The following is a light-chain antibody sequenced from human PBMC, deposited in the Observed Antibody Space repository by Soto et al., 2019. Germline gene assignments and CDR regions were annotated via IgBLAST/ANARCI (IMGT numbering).Light chain of an antibody. CDR3: QQYDSYSWT. V-gene: IGKV1-5*03. CDR2: KAS. CDR1: QSINIW. Sequence: DIQMTQSPSTLSASVGDRVTITCRASQSINIWLAWYQQKPGKAPKLLIYKASTLESGVPSRFSGSGSGTEFTLTISSLQPDDVATYYCQQYDSYSWTFGQGTKVEIK. J-gene: IGKJ1*01.